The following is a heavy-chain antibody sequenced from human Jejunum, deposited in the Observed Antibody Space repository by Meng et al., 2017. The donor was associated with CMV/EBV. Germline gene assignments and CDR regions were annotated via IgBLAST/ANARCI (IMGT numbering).Heavy chain of an antibody. CDR2: INSRSTTT. D-gene: IGHD1-1*01. Sequence: EFAFNTYDMNWVRQTPGLGLEWISYINSRSTTTYYADSVKGRFTISRDNAKNSLYLQMNGLRDEDTAVYYCARARETRPGMNWFDPWGQGTLVTVSS. CDR3: ARARETRPGMNWFDP. J-gene: IGHJ5*02. CDR1: EFAFNTYD. V-gene: IGHV3-48*03.